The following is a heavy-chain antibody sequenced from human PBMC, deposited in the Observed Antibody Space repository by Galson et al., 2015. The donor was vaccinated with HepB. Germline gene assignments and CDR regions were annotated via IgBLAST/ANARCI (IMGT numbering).Heavy chain of an antibody. Sequence: SLRLSCAASGFTFSSYGMHWVRQAPGKGLEWVAVIRYDGSNKYYADSVKGRFTISRDNSKNTLYLQMNSLRAEDTAVYYCARDHYYGSGSAFDYWGQGTLVTVSS. D-gene: IGHD3-10*01. CDR3: ARDHYYGSGSAFDY. J-gene: IGHJ4*02. CDR1: GFTFSSYG. CDR2: IRYDGSNK. V-gene: IGHV3-33*01.